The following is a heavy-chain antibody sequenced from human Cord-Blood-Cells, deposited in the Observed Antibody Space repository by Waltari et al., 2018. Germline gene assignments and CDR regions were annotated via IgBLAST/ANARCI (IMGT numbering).Heavy chain of an antibody. V-gene: IGHV4-34*01. J-gene: IGHJ4*02. CDR3: ARDVNGYCSSTSCYTRDRGAFDY. CDR2: INHSGST. Sequence: QVQLQQWGAGLLKPSETLSLTCAVYGGSFSGYYWSWLRPPPGKGLEGIGEINHSGSTNYNPSLKSRVTISVDTSKNQFSLKLSSVTAADTAVYYCARDVNGYCSSTSCYTRDRGAFDYWGQGTLVTVSS. D-gene: IGHD2-2*02. CDR1: GGSFSGYY.